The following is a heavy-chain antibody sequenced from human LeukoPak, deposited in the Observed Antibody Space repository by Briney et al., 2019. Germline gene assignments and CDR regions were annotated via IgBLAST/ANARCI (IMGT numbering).Heavy chain of an antibody. CDR1: GYTFTSYG. J-gene: IGHJ4*02. D-gene: IGHD6-13*01. CDR2: ISAYNGNT. Sequence: GASVKVSCKASGYTFTSYGISWVRQAPGQGLEWMGWISAYNGNTNYAQKLQGRVTMTTDTSTSTAYMELRSLRSDDTAVYYCARASTSAAGTEVPIHFDYWGQGTLVTVSS. V-gene: IGHV1-18*01. CDR3: ARASTSAAGTEVPIHFDY.